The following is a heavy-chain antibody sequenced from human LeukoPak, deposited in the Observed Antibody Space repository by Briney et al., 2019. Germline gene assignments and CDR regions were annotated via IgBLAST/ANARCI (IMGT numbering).Heavy chain of an antibody. J-gene: IGHJ4*02. CDR2: IYYSGST. V-gene: IGHV4-59*01. Sequence: PSETLSLTCTVSGGSISSYYWSWIRQPPGKGLEWIGYIYYSGSTNYNPSLKSRATISVDTSKNQFSLKLSSVTAADTAVYYCARVRPYSSSWNFDYWGQGTLVTVSS. CDR3: ARVRPYSSSWNFDY. D-gene: IGHD6-13*01. CDR1: GGSISSYY.